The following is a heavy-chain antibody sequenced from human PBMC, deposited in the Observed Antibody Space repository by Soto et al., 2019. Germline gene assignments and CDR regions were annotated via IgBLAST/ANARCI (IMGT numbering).Heavy chain of an antibody. Sequence: QITLKESGPTLVKPTQTLTLTCSFSGFSLTTDGEGVGWVRQTPGEALEWLALIYWDDDERYGPSLKTRLTITKDTAKNQVVLIMTNMAPMDTATYYCAHSRNLITEDAQVGDFDSWGQGTLVTVSS. J-gene: IGHJ4*02. V-gene: IGHV2-5*05. CDR1: GFSLTTDGEG. CDR3: AHSRNLITEDAQVGDFDS. D-gene: IGHD3-10*01. CDR2: IYWDDDE.